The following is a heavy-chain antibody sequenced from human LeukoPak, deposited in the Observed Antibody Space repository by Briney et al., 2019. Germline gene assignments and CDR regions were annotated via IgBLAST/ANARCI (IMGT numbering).Heavy chain of an antibody. Sequence: GGSLRLSCAASGSTFSTYEMNWVRQAPGKGLEWVSYISSSGSTIYYAASVKGRFTISRDNAKKSLYLQMNSLRAEDTAVYYCARSLISGYYYGYWGQGTLVTVSS. CDR2: ISSSGSTI. V-gene: IGHV3-48*03. D-gene: IGHD3-22*01. J-gene: IGHJ4*02. CDR1: GSTFSTYE. CDR3: ARSLISGYYYGY.